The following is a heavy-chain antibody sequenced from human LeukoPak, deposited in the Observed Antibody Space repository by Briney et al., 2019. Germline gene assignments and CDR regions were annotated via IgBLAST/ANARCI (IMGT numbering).Heavy chain of an antibody. Sequence: ASVKVSCKASGGTFSSYAISWVRQAPGQGLEWMGGIIPIFGTANYAQKFQGRVTITADESTSTAYMELSSLRSEDTAVYYCAKIAQYYYGSGSYFDWGQGTLVTVSS. CDR2: IIPIFGTA. D-gene: IGHD3-10*01. CDR1: GGTFSSYA. V-gene: IGHV1-69*13. J-gene: IGHJ4*02. CDR3: AKIAQYYYGSGSYFD.